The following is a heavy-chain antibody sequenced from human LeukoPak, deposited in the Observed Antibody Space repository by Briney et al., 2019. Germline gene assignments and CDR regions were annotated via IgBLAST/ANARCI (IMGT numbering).Heavy chain of an antibody. CDR2: IIPIFGTA. CDR3: ARGVGATVWFDP. V-gene: IGHV1-69*05. Sequence: ASVKVSCKASGGTFSSYAISWVRQAPGQGLEWMGGIIPIFGTANYAQKFQGRVTITTDESTSTDYMELSSLRSEGTAVYYCARGVGATVWFDPWGQGTLVTVSS. D-gene: IGHD1-26*01. J-gene: IGHJ5*02. CDR1: GGTFSSYA.